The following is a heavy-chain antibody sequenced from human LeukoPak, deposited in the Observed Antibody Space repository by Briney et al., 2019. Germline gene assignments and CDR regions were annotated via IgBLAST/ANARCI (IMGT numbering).Heavy chain of an antibody. J-gene: IGHJ3*02. CDR3: ARRAVSGSEWGAFDI. D-gene: IGHD1-26*01. V-gene: IGHV4-39*01. CDR2: IYYSGST. CDR1: GGSISSYY. Sequence: SETLSLTCTVSGGSISSYYWGWIRQPPGKGLEWIGSIYYSGSTYYNPSLKSRVTISVDTSKNQFFLKLSYVTAADTAVYYCARRAVSGSEWGAFDIWGQGTMVTVSS.